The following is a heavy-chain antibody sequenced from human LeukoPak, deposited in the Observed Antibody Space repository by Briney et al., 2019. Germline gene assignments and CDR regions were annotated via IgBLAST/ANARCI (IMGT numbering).Heavy chain of an antibody. Sequence: ASVTVSCTASGYTFTSYYMHWVRQAPGQGVEWMGIINPSVGITSYAQNFQGRVTLTTHMSTSTVYIELSSLRSEDTAVYYCARDSTIVVVPAANLDYWGQGTLVTVSS. CDR2: INPSVGIT. V-gene: IGHV1-46*01. CDR1: GYTFTSYY. D-gene: IGHD2-2*01. CDR3: ARDSTIVVVPAANLDY. J-gene: IGHJ4*02.